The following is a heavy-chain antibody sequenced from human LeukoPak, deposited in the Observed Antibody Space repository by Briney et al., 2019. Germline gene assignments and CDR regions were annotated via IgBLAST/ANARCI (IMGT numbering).Heavy chain of an antibody. J-gene: IGHJ4*02. Sequence: GGSLRLSCAASGFTFSNYAMTWVRQAPGKGLEWVSAISGSGGGAYYADSVKGRFTISRDNPKNTLYLQMNSLRAEDTAIYYCAKRGTKGSGYFDYWGQGTLVTVSS. CDR2: ISGSGGGA. V-gene: IGHV3-23*01. CDR3: AKRGTKGSGYFDY. CDR1: GFTFSNYA. D-gene: IGHD2-8*01.